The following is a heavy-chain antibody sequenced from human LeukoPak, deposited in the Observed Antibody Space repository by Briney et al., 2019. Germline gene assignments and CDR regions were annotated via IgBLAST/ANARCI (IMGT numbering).Heavy chain of an antibody. D-gene: IGHD6-19*01. CDR2: IIPIFGTA. J-gene: IGHJ4*02. Sequence: SVKVSCKASGCTFSSYAISWVRQARGQGLEWMGGIIPIFGTANYAQKFQGRVTITADESTSTAYMELSSLRSEDTAVYYCAREPVSGWYTSDYYFDYWGQGTLVTVSS. V-gene: IGHV1-69*13. CDR1: GCTFSSYA. CDR3: AREPVSGWYTSDYYFDY.